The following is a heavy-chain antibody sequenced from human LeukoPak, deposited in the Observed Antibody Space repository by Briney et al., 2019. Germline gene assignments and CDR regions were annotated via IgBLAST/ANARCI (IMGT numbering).Heavy chain of an antibody. D-gene: IGHD6-13*01. V-gene: IGHV1-2*02. J-gene: IGHJ4*02. CDR3: ARGISSSWYRFDY. CDR2: INPNSGGT. CDR1: GYTFTGYY. Sequence: ASVKVSCKASGYTFTGYYMHWVRQAPGQGLEWMGWINPNSGGTNYAQKFQGRVTMTRDTSISTAYMELSRLRSDDTAVYYCARGISSSWYRFDYWGQGTLVTLSS.